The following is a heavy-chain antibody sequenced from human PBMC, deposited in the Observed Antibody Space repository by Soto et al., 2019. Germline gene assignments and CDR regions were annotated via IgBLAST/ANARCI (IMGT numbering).Heavy chain of an antibody. CDR2: IYYSGST. CDR1: GGSISSGGYY. CDR3: ARDRPLRAARPYYGMDV. V-gene: IGHV4-31*03. J-gene: IGHJ6*02. Sequence: QVQLQESGPGLVKPSQTLSLTCTVSGGSISSGGYYWSWIRQHPGKGLEWIGYIYYSGSTYYNPSLTSRVTISVDTSKNQFSLKLSSVTAADTAVYYCARDRPLRAARPYYGMDVWGQGTTVTVSS. D-gene: IGHD6-6*01.